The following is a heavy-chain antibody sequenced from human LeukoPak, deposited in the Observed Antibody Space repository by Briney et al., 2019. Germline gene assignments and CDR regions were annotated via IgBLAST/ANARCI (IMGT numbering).Heavy chain of an antibody. J-gene: IGHJ4*02. CDR1: GFTFDDYA. CDR3: AKDMKDIVATIGLKPTRTSPDY. D-gene: IGHD5-12*01. CDR2: ISWNSGSI. V-gene: IGHV3-9*01. Sequence: GRSLRLSCAASGFTFDDYAMHWVRQAPGKGLEWVSGISWNSGSIGYADSVKGRFTISRDNAKNSLYLQMNSLRAEDTALYYCAKDMKDIVATIGLKPTRTSPDYWGQGTLVTVSS.